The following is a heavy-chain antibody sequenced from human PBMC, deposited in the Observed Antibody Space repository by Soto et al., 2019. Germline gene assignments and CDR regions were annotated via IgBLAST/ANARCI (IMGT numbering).Heavy chain of an antibody. Sequence: EVQLVESGGGLVQPGGSLRLSCAASGFTVSSNYMSWVRQAPGKGLEWVSVIYSGGSTYYADSVKGRFTISRDNSKNTLYLQMNSLRADDTAVYYCARALLPHDAFDIWGQGTMVSVSS. CDR1: GFTVSSNY. CDR2: IYSGGST. J-gene: IGHJ3*02. V-gene: IGHV3-66*01. CDR3: ARALLPHDAFDI.